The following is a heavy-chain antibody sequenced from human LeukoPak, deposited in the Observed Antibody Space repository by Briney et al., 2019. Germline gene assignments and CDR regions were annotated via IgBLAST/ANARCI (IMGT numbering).Heavy chain of an antibody. CDR2: ISGSGGRT. CDR3: ARDVAAAAKPNYYYYGMDV. D-gene: IGHD6-13*01. Sequence: GGSLRLSCAASGFTFISYAMSWVRQAPGKGLEWVSGISGSGGRTYYADSVKGRFTISRDNSRNTLLLQMNSLRAEDTAVYYCARDVAAAAKPNYYYYGMDVWGQGTTVTVSS. CDR1: GFTFISYA. V-gene: IGHV3-23*01. J-gene: IGHJ6*02.